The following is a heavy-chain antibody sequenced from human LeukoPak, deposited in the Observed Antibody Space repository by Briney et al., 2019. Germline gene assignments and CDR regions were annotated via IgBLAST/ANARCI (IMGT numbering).Heavy chain of an antibody. CDR3: ARDPHYYYYMDV. V-gene: IGHV4-34*01. CDR1: GGSFSGYY. Sequence: SETLSLTCAVYGGSFSGYYWSWIRQPPGKGLEWIGEINHSGSTNYNPSLKSRVTMSVDTSKNQFSLKLNSVTAADTAVYYCARDPHYYYYMDVWGKGTTVTVSS. J-gene: IGHJ6*03. CDR2: INHSGST.